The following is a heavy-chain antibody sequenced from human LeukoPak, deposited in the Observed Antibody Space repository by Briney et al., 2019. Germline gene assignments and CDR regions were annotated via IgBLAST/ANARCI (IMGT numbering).Heavy chain of an antibody. CDR3: ARNGGYCSSTSCSPRARDAFDI. V-gene: IGHV3-30*02. CDR1: GFTFSSYG. J-gene: IGHJ3*02. CDR2: IRYDGSNK. D-gene: IGHD2-2*01. Sequence: PGGSLRLSCAASGFTFSSYGRHWVRQAPGKGLEWVAFIRYDGSNKYYADSVKGRFTISRDNSKNTLYLQMNSLRAEDTAVYYCARNGGYCSSTSCSPRARDAFDIWGQGTMVTVSS.